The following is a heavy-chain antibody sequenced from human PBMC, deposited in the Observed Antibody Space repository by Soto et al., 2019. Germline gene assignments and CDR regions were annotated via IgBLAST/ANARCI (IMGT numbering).Heavy chain of an antibody. CDR3: AALRGHEDCRRTSCPVAAFDI. CDR1: GFTFTSSA. Sequence: SVKVSCKASGFTFTSSAVQWVRQARGQRLEWIGWIVVGSGNTNYAQKFQEGVTITRDMSTSTAYMELSSLRSEDTAVYYCAALRGHEDCRRTSCPVAAFDIWGQGTMVTVSS. V-gene: IGHV1-58*01. CDR2: IVVGSGNT. D-gene: IGHD2-2*01. J-gene: IGHJ3*02.